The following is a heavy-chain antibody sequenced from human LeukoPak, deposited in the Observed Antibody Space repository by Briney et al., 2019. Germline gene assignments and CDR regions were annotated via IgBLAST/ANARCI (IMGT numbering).Heavy chain of an antibody. J-gene: IGHJ4*02. V-gene: IGHV4-39*01. CDR2: IYYSGST. CDR1: GGSISSSSYY. D-gene: IGHD3-16*02. CDR3: ARHADDYVWGSYRPLFDY. Sequence: SETLSLTCTVSGGSISSSSYYWGWLRQPPGKGLEWIGSIYYSGSTYYNPSLKSRVTISVDTSKNQFSLKLSSVTAADTAVYYCARHADDYVWGSYRPLFDYWGQGTLVTVSS.